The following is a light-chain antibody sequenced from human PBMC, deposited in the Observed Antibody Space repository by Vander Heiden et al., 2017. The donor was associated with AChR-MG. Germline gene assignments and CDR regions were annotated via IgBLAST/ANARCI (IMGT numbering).Light chain of an antibody. CDR3: AAWDDSDYV. CDR1: SSNIGSNY. Sequence: QSVLTQPPSASGTPGQRVTISCSGSSSNIGSNYVYWYQQLPGTAPKLLIYRNNQRPSGVPDRFSGSKSGTSASLAISGLRSEDEADYYCAAWDDSDYVFGTGTKV. V-gene: IGLV1-47*01. CDR2: RNN. J-gene: IGLJ1*01.